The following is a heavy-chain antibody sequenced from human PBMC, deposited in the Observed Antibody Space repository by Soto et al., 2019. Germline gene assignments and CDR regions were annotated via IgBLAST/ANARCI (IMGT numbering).Heavy chain of an antibody. D-gene: IGHD2-15*01. Sequence: QVQLVQSGAEVKKPGASVKVSCKASAYTVTSYGISWVRQAPGQGLEWMGRISVYIGNTNYAQKLPGRVTMTTDTSKSTAYMALRSLRSDDTAVYYFARVVGALGHWFDPWGQGTLVTVSS. V-gene: IGHV1-18*01. CDR3: ARVVGALGHWFDP. CDR1: AYTVTSYG. CDR2: ISVYIGNT. J-gene: IGHJ5*02.